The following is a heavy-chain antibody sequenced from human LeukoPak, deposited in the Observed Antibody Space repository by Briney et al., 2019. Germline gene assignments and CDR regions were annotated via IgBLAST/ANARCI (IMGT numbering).Heavy chain of an antibody. J-gene: IGHJ5*02. Sequence: GESLKISCKGSGYSFTSYWIGWVRQMPGKGLEWMGISYPGDSDTRYSPSFQGQVTISADKSISTAYLQWSSLKASDTAMYYCARRIAARPNWFDPWGQGTLVTVSS. V-gene: IGHV5-51*01. D-gene: IGHD6-6*01. CDR2: SYPGDSDT. CDR1: GYSFTSYW. CDR3: ARRIAARPNWFDP.